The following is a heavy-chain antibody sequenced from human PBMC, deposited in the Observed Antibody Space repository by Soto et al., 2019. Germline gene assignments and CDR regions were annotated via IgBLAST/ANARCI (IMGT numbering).Heavy chain of an antibody. CDR3: ARDAGENQMDY. CDR2: IYYSGST. D-gene: IGHD2-21*01. J-gene: IGHJ4*02. Sequence: PSETLSLTCTVSGGSISSYYWSWIRQPPGKGLEWIGYIYYSGSTNYNPSLKSRVTISVDTSKNQFSLKLSSVTAADTAVYYCARDAGENQMDYWGQGTLVTVSS. V-gene: IGHV4-59*12. CDR1: GGSISSYY.